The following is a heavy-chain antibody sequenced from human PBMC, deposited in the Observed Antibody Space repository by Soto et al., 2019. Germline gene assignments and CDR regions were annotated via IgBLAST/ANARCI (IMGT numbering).Heavy chain of an antibody. V-gene: IGHV4-30-4*01. D-gene: IGHD6-13*01. CDR3: ARGRGSSWYFDY. J-gene: IGHJ4*02. Sequence: PSETLSLTCTGTGGSITTGDYFWSWIRRPPGRALEWIGYIYYTGSTFYNPSLRSRVTISGDTSKNEFSLTLNSVTAADTAVYYCARGRGSSWYFDYWGQGTLVTVSS. CDR1: GGSITTGDYF. CDR2: IYYTGST.